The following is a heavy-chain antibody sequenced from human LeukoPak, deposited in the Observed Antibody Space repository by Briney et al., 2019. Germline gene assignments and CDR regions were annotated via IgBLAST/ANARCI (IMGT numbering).Heavy chain of an antibody. V-gene: IGHV4-61*08. CDR2: IYNSGST. CDR3: ARGRHYYDSSGFYYYGMDV. Sequence: TSETLSLTCTVSGGSVSGGGYYWSWIRQPPGKGLEWIGYIYNSGSTSYNPSLKSRVTMSVDMSKNQISLRLSSVTAADTAVYYCARGRHYYDSSGFYYYGMDVWGQGTTVTVSS. J-gene: IGHJ6*02. CDR1: GGSVSGGGYY. D-gene: IGHD3-22*01.